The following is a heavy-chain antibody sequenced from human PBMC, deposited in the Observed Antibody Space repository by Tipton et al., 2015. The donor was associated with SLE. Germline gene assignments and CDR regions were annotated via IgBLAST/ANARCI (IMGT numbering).Heavy chain of an antibody. CDR2: INHSGST. CDR3: ARSRRPSLVASDY. J-gene: IGHJ4*02. V-gene: IGHV4-34*01. CDR1: GGSFSDYY. Sequence: LRLSCAVYGGSFSDYYSTWIRQAPGKGLEWIAEINHSGSTNYSPSLKSRVTISLDTSKNLFSLKMNSVTAADTAVYYCARSRRPSLVASDYWGQGTLVTVSS. D-gene: IGHD2-15*01.